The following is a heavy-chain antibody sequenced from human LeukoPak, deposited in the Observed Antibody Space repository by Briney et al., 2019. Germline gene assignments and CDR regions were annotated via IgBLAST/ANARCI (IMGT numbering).Heavy chain of an antibody. CDR2: VYYTGST. D-gene: IGHD6-13*01. CDR1: GGSISSYY. J-gene: IGHJ5*02. Sequence: SETLSLTCTVSGGSISSYYWSWIRQPPGKGLEWIGFVYYTGSTNYNPSLKSRVTISVDTSKNQFSLKLSSVTAADTAVYYCARSIGYSSSWYGGENWFDPWGQGTLVTVSS. CDR3: ARSIGYSSSWYGGENWFDP. V-gene: IGHV4-59*01.